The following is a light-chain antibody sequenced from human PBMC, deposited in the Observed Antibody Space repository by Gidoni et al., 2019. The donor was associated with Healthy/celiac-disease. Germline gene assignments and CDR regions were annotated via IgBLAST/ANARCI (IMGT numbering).Light chain of an antibody. CDR2: DAT. CDR1: QCVSSY. Sequence: EIVLTQSPATLSLSPGERATLPCRAIQCVSSYLAWYQQKPGQAPRLLIYDATNRATGIPARFSGRGSGTDFTLTTSSLEPEDFAVYYCQQRSNWPTFGQGTKLEIK. CDR3: QQRSNWPT. J-gene: IGKJ2*01. V-gene: IGKV3-11*01.